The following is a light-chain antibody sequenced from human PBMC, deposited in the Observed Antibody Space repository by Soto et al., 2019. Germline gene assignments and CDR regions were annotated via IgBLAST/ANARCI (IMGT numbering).Light chain of an antibody. CDR3: QHYNSYSEA. CDR2: KAS. CDR1: QSISSW. Sequence: DIQMTQSPSTLSASVGDRVTTTCRASQSISSWLAWYQQKPGTAPKLLIYKASTLESGVPSRFSGSRSGTEFTLTVSSLQPDDFATYYCQHYNSYSEAFGQGTKVDIK. V-gene: IGKV1-5*03. J-gene: IGKJ1*01.